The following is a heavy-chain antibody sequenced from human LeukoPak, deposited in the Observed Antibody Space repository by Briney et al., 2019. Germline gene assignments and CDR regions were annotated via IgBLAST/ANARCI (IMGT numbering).Heavy chain of an antibody. CDR2: IYYSGST. V-gene: IGHV4-39*07. Sequence: MPSETLSLTCTVSGGSISSSSSYWGWIRQPPGKGLQWIGTIYYSGSTYYNPSLKSRVTISIDTSKNQFSLQLSSVTAADTAVYFCARVAAAGNYYFDYWGQGTLVTVSS. CDR1: GGSISSSSSY. CDR3: ARVAAAGNYYFDY. D-gene: IGHD6-13*01. J-gene: IGHJ4*02.